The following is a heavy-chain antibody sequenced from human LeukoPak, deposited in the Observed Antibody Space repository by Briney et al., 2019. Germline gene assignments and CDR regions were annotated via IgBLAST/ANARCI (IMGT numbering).Heavy chain of an antibody. CDR1: GFTLSSYW. V-gene: IGHV3-7*01. J-gene: IGHJ6*03. CDR3: ARLRYNDFWSGHWKYYYYMDV. Sequence: GGSLRLSCAASGFTLSSYWMSWVRQAPGKGLEWVANIKQDGSEKYYVDSVKGRFTISRDNAKNSLYLQMNSLRAEDTALYYCARLRYNDFWSGHWKYYYYMDVWGKGTTVTVSS. D-gene: IGHD3-3*01. CDR2: IKQDGSEK.